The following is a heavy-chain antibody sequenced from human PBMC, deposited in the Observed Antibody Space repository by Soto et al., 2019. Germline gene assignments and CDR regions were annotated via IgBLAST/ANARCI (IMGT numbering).Heavy chain of an antibody. Sequence: GGSLRLSCAASGFTFSNAWMNWVRQAPGKGLEWVGRIKSKTDGGTTDYAAPVKGRFTISRDDSKNTLYLQMNSLKTEDTAVYYCTTAPPNLWSGYWSRINGMDVWGQGTTVTVSS. CDR1: GFTFSNAW. CDR2: IKSKTDGGTT. D-gene: IGHD3-3*01. V-gene: IGHV3-15*07. CDR3: TTAPPNLWSGYWSRINGMDV. J-gene: IGHJ6*02.